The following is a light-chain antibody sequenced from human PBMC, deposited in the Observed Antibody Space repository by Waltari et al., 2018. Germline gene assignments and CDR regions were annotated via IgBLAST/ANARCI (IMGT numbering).Light chain of an antibody. CDR2: EVT. CDR3: ISYAGSNTWV. J-gene: IGLJ3*02. V-gene: IGLV2-8*01. CDR1: RHAVGGYNY. Sequence: QSALTQPPSASGSPGQSVTISCTGTRHAVGGYNYVSWYQQPPGKTPNLIIYEVTKRPSGVPDRFAGSKSGNTASLTVSGLQTEDEADYYCISYAGSNTWVFGGGTKLTVL.